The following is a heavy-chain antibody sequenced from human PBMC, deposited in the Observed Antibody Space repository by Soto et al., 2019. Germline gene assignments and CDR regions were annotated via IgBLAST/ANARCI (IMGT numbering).Heavy chain of an antibody. V-gene: IGHV4-39*01. CDR3: ARHDYSIAGWFDP. D-gene: IGHD4-4*01. CDR2: IYYSGST. Sequence: SETLSLTCTVSGVSISSSSYYWGWIRQPPGKGLEWIGSIYYSGSTYYNPSLKSRVTISVDTSKNQFSLKLSSVTAADTAVYYCARHDYSIAGWFDPWGQGTLVTVSS. J-gene: IGHJ5*02. CDR1: GVSISSSSYY.